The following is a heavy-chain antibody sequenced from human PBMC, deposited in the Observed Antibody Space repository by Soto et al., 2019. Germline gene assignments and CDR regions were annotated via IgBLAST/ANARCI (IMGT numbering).Heavy chain of an antibody. Sequence: QVHLVQSGVEVKTPGASVKVSCQASGYTFFTYDISWVRQAPGQGLEWMGWISTYSGDTKYAQKFQGRVTMTPDTATTTAYLELRSLRSDDTAVYYCSRHHGPTPSEIWFDPWGQGTLVTVSS. D-gene: IGHD4-17*01. CDR2: ISTYSGDT. CDR1: GYTFFTYD. V-gene: IGHV1-18*01. CDR3: SRHHGPTPSEIWFDP. J-gene: IGHJ5*02.